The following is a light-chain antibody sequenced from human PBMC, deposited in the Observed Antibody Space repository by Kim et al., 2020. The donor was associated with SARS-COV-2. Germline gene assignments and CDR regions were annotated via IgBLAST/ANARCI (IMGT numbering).Light chain of an antibody. V-gene: IGKV1-27*01. Sequence: DIQMTQSPSSLSASVGDRVTITCRASQGISKDLAWYQQKPGNAPKLLIFAASALQSGVPTRFSGSGSGTDFTLTISSLQPEDVATYYCQKYNVAPWTFGQGTKVEI. CDR2: AAS. CDR3: QKYNVAPWT. CDR1: QGISKD. J-gene: IGKJ1*01.